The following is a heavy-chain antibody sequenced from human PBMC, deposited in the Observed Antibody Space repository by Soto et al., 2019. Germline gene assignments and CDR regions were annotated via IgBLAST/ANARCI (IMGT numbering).Heavy chain of an antibody. Sequence: PGGWFTVSCAASGSTSEDYAMPGVRQAPGKGLEWVSGISWNSGSIGYADSVKGRFTISRDNAKNSLYLQMNSLRAEDTALYYCAKDQSGSYFAAFDIWGQGTMVTV. CDR3: AKDQSGSYFAAFDI. D-gene: IGHD1-26*01. CDR2: ISWNSGSI. V-gene: IGHV3-9*02. CDR1: GSTSEDYA. J-gene: IGHJ3*02.